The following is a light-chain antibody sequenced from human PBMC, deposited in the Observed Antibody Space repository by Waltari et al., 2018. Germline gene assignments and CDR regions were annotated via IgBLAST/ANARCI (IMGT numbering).Light chain of an antibody. CDR3: CSHTKMDTWV. CDR2: ENS. J-gene: IGLJ3*02. Sequence: QSVLTQPPSVSAAPGQRVTISCSGGSSNIGNNYVSWYRQFPGTAPKLLIYENSERPSGISSRFSGSKSGTTAFLSISGLQPEDEADYYCCSHTKMDTWVFGGGTTLTVL. V-gene: IGLV1-51*02. CDR1: SSNIGNNY.